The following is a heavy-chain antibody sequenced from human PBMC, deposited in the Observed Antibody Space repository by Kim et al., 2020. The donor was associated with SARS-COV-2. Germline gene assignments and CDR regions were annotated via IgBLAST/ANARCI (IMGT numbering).Heavy chain of an antibody. CDR3: ARDRGRTTVTLDP. J-gene: IGHJ5*02. V-gene: IGHV3-11*01. D-gene: IGHD4-17*01. Sequence: YADSVKGRVTIHRDNAKNSLSRQMNSLRAEDTAVCYCARDRGRTTVTLDPWGQGTLVTVSS.